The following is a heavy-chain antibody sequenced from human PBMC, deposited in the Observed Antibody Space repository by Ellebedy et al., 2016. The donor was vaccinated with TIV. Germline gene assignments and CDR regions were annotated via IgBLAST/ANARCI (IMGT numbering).Heavy chain of an antibody. CDR3: ARDPDTASKIDY. D-gene: IGHD5-18*01. V-gene: IGHV3-21*01. CDR2: IIASSGAT. J-gene: IGHJ4*02. Sequence: GGSLRLXCAASGFTLSDHNMNWVRQAPGMGLEWVSYIIASSGATYYADSVKGRSTISRDNAKNSLYLQMNSLRAEDTAVYYCARDPDTASKIDYWGQGTLVTVSS. CDR1: GFTLSDHN.